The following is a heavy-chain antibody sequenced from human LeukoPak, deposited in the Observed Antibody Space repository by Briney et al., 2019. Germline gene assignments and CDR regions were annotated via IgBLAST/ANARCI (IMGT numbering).Heavy chain of an antibody. D-gene: IGHD3-10*01. J-gene: IGHJ4*02. V-gene: IGHV4-34*01. CDR1: GGSFSGYY. Sequence: PSETLSLTCAVYGGSFSGYYWSWIRQPPGKGLEWIGEINHSGSTNYNPSLKSRVTISVDTSKNQFSLKLSSVTAADTAVYYRARGSYYGSGSYYPHFDYWGQGTLVTVSS. CDR3: ARGSYYGSGSYYPHFDY. CDR2: INHSGST.